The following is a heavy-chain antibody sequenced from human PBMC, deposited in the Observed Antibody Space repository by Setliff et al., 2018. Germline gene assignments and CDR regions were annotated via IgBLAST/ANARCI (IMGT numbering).Heavy chain of an antibody. CDR1: GFSITNGYY. V-gene: IGHV4-38-2*01. CDR3: VKNPLTMPRGFFEY. J-gene: IGHJ4*02. CDR2: IFQSGIT. Sequence: SETLSLTCAVSGFSITNGYYWGWIRQSPGKGLEWIGNIFQSGITFYNPSLKSRVTMSLDTSKNQFSLNLDSVTAADTAVYYCVKNPLTMPRGFFEYWGRGTLVTVSS. D-gene: IGHD3-3*01.